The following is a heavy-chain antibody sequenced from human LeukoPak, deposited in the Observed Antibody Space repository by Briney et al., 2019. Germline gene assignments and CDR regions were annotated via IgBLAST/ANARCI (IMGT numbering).Heavy chain of an antibody. D-gene: IGHD3-22*01. CDR3: ARGSPQNYYDSSGYKGGSDY. CDR1: GGTFSSYT. V-gene: IGHV1-69*02. Sequence: SVKVSCKASGGTFSSYTISWVRQAPGQGLEWMGRIIPILGIANYAQKFQGRVTITADKSTSTAYMELSSLRSEDTAVYYCARGSPQNYYDSSGYKGGSDYWGQGTLVTVSS. CDR2: IIPILGIA. J-gene: IGHJ4*02.